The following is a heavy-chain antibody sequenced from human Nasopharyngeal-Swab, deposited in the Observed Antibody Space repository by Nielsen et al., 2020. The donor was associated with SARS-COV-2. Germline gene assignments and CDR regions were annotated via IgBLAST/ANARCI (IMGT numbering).Heavy chain of an antibody. J-gene: IGHJ4*02. Sequence: PGKGLEWIGSTYHSGSTYYNPSLKSRVTISVDTSKNQFSLKLSSVTAADTAVYYCARDSYSSGWGPEYYFDYWGQGTLVTVSS. CDR3: ARDSYSSGWGPEYYFDY. D-gene: IGHD6-19*01. CDR2: TYHSGST. V-gene: IGHV4-38-2*02.